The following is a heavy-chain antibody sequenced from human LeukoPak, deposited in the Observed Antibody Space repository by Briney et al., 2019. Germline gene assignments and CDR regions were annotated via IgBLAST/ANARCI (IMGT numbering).Heavy chain of an antibody. CDR2: ISANGGET. CDR1: GFTFSSYA. CDR3: AKRYYDFPLDY. D-gene: IGHD3-3*01. J-gene: IGHJ4*02. V-gene: IGHV3-23*01. Sequence: GGSLRLSCAASGFTFSSYAMDWVRQAPGKGLEWVSSISANGGETHYADSVKGRFTISRDNSKNTLYLQINNPRVEDTAVYYCAKRYYDFPLDYWGQGTLVTVSS.